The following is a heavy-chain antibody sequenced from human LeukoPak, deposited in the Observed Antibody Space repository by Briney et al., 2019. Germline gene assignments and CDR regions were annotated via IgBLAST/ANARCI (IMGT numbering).Heavy chain of an antibody. D-gene: IGHD1-26*01. CDR3: ARDNSVGDNAWWFDP. CDR2: INPSGGST. CDR1: GYTFTIYY. J-gene: IGHJ5*02. V-gene: IGHV1-46*01. Sequence: GASVTVSCKASGYTFTIYYMHWVRQAPGQGLEWMGIINPSGGSTSYAQKFQGRVTMTRDMSTSTDYMELSSLRSEDTAIYYCARDNSVGDNAWWFDPWGQGTLVTVSS.